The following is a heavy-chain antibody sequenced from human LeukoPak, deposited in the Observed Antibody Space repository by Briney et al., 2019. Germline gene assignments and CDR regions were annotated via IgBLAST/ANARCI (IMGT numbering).Heavy chain of an antibody. V-gene: IGHV4-59*07. J-gene: IGHJ4*02. Sequence: SDTLSLTCTVSGDSLTQYYWSWVRQPPGKGLEWIGYIFETGSTSYNPSLKSRVTISIYTSRNEFSLRLTSMTAADTAMYYCARLDCLSTRCPFDYWGQGILVTVSS. CDR1: GDSLTQYY. CDR3: ARLDCLSTRCPFDY. CDR2: IFETGST. D-gene: IGHD2-2*01.